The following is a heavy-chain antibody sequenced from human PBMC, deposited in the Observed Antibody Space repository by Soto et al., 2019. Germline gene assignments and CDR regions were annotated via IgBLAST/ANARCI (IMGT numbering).Heavy chain of an antibody. J-gene: IGHJ6*02. D-gene: IGHD1-26*01. Sequence: PGGSLRLSCAASGFTFSSYGMHWVRQAPGKGLEWVAVISYDGSNKYYADSVKGRFTIPRDNSKNTLYLQMNSLRAEDTAVYYCAKDIGRWSGSYYLNFYYYYYGMDVWGQGTTVTVSS. V-gene: IGHV3-30*18. CDR2: ISYDGSNK. CDR3: AKDIGRWSGSYYLNFYYYYYGMDV. CDR1: GFTFSSYG.